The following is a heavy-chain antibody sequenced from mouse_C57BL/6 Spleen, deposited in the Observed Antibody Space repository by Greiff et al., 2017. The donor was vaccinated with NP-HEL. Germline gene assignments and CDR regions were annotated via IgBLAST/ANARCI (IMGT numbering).Heavy chain of an antibody. CDR1: GYAFSSYW. Sequence: QVQLKQSGAELVKPGASVKISCKASGYAFSSYWMNWVKQRPGKGLEWIGQIYPGDGDTNYNGKFKGKATLTADKSSSTAYMQLSSLTSEDSAVYFCARGDYGSSHAMDYWGQGTSVTVSS. V-gene: IGHV1-80*01. CDR2: IYPGDGDT. D-gene: IGHD1-1*01. J-gene: IGHJ4*01. CDR3: ARGDYGSSHAMDY.